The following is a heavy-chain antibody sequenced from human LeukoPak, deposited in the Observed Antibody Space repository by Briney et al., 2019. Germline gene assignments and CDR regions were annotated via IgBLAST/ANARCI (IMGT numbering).Heavy chain of an antibody. V-gene: IGHV3-30*04. J-gene: IGHJ6*03. CDR2: ISYDGSNK. CDR1: GFTFSSYA. D-gene: IGHD3-10*01. Sequence: GGSLRLSCAASGFTFSSYAMHWVRQAPGKGLEWVAVISYDGSNKYYADSVKGRFTISRDNSKNTLYLQMNSLRAEDTATYYCARDYSLVVRGINYYFHMDVWGKGTTVILSS. CDR3: ARDYSLVVRGINYYFHMDV.